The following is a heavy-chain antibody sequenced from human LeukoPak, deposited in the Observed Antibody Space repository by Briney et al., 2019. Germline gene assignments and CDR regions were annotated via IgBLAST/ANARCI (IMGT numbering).Heavy chain of an antibody. D-gene: IGHD5-24*01. V-gene: IGHV3-30-3*01. CDR1: GFTFSSYA. CDR3: ARDLGYNLLGFYYYGMDV. J-gene: IGHJ6*02. Sequence: GGSLRVSCAASGFTFSSYAMHWVRQAPGKGLEWVAMISYDGSNKYYADSVKGRLTISRDNSKNTLYLQMNSLRAEDTAVYYCARDLGYNLLGFYYYGMDVWGQGTTVTVSS. CDR2: ISYDGSNK.